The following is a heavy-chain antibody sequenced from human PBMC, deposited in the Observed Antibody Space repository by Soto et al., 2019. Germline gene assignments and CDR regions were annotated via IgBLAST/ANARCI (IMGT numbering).Heavy chain of an antibody. CDR1: GFTFSSYG. J-gene: IGHJ4*02. V-gene: IGHV3-23*01. CDR3: AKDPRGAAAGTTTTFDS. Sequence: PGGSLRLSCAASGFTFSSYGMIWVRQATGKGLEWVSTISGSGDNTYYADSVKGRFTISRANSKNTLYLQMNRLRAEDTAVYYCAKDPRGAAAGTTTTFDSWGQGTLVTVSS. D-gene: IGHD6-13*01. CDR2: ISGSGDNT.